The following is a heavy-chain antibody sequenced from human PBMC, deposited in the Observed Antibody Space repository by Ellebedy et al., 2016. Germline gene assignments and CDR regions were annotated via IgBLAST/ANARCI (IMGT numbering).Heavy chain of an antibody. CDR1: GFTFSSYA. J-gene: IGHJ6*02. CDR3: ARVRDIAAAGPPDYYYYGMDV. Sequence: GESLKISXAASGFTFSSYAMHWVRQAPGKGLEWVAVISYDGSNKYYADSVKGRFTISRDNSKNTLYLQMNSLRAEDTAVYYCARVRDIAAAGPPDYYYYGMDVWGQGTTVTVSS. CDR2: ISYDGSNK. V-gene: IGHV3-30-3*01. D-gene: IGHD6-13*01.